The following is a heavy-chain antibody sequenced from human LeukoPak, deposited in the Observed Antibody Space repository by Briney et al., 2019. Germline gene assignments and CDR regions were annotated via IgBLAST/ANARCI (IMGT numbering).Heavy chain of an antibody. CDR2: IYYSGST. J-gene: IGHJ4*02. D-gene: IGHD6-19*01. CDR1: GGSINSYY. V-gene: IGHV4-59*01. Sequence: SETLSLTCTVSGGSINSYYWSWIRQPPGKGLEWVGYIYYSGSTNYKPSLKRRATISVDTSKNQFSLKVSSVTAADTAVYYCASSRSSSGWSLIDYWGQGALVTVSS. CDR3: ASSRSSSGWSLIDY.